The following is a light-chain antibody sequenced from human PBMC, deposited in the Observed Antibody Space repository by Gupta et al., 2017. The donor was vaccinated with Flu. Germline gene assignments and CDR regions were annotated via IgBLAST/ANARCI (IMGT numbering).Light chain of an antibody. J-gene: IGLJ3*02. CDR2: VNSDGRH. Sequence: GHSTYAIAWHQQQPEKGPRYLMKVNSDGRHSKGDGIPDRYSGSSSGTERYLTISSLQSEDEADYYCQTWGTGFQVFGGGTKLTVL. V-gene: IGLV4-69*01. CDR3: QTWGTGFQV. CDR1: GHSTYA.